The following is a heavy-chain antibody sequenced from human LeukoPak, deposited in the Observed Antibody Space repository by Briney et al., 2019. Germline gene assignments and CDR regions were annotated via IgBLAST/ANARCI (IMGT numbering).Heavy chain of an antibody. J-gene: IGHJ4*02. CDR1: GYTFTGYY. D-gene: IGHD6-13*01. CDR3: ARGDSSSWYHACLGNY. V-gene: IGHV1-2*02. CDR2: INPNSGGT. Sequence: ASVKVSCKASGYTFTGYYMHWVRQASGQGLEWMGWINPNSGGTNYAQKCQSRVTITRDTSISTAYMELSRLRSDDTAVYYCARGDSSSWYHACLGNYWGQGTLVTVSS.